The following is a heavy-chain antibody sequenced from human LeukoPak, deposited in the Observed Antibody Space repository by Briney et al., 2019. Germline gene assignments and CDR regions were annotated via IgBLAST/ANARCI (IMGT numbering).Heavy chain of an antibody. CDR3: ARDRVIVGATSFDY. J-gene: IGHJ4*02. V-gene: IGHV3-30-3*01. Sequence: PGGSLRLSCAASGFTFSSYAMHWVRQAPGKGLEWVAVISYDGSNKYYADSVKGRFTISRDNSKNTLYLQMNSLRAEDTAVYYCARDRVIVGATSFDYWGQGTLVTVSS. D-gene: IGHD1-26*01. CDR2: ISYDGSNK. CDR1: GFTFSSYA.